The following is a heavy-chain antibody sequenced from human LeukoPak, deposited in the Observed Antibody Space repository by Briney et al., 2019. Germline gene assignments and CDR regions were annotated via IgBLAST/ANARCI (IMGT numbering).Heavy chain of an antibody. V-gene: IGHV3-30*03. J-gene: IGHJ4*02. Sequence: GGSLRLSCAASGFTFSSYGMHWVRQAPGKGLEWVAVISYDGSNKYYADSVKGRFTISRDNSKNTLYLQMNSLRAEDTAVYYCATTPRDGYNYAFDYWGQGTLVTVSS. D-gene: IGHD5-24*01. CDR1: GFTFSSYG. CDR3: ATTPRDGYNYAFDY. CDR2: ISYDGSNK.